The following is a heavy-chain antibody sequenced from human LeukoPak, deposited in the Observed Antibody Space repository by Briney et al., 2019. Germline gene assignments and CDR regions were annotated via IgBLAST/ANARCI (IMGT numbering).Heavy chain of an antibody. CDR1: GFTFRSYA. V-gene: IGHV3-30-3*01. CDR3: ASVGKRQQLLGNWFDP. CDR2: ISYDGSNK. Sequence: GGSLRLSCAASGFTFRSYAMHWVRQAPGKGLEWVAVISYDGSNKYYADSVKGRFTFSRDNSKNTMYLQMNSLRPEDTAVYYCASVGKRQQLLGNWFDPWGQGTLVTVSP. D-gene: IGHD6-13*01. J-gene: IGHJ5*02.